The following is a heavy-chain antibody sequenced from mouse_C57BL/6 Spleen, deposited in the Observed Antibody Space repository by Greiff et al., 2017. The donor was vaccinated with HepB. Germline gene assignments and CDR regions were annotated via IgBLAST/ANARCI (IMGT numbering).Heavy chain of an antibody. D-gene: IGHD1-1*02. Sequence: VQLQQPGPVLVKPGASVKMSCKASGYTFTDYYMNWVKQSHGKSLEWIGVINPYNGGTSYNQKFKGKATLTVDKSSSTAYMELNSLTSEDSAVYYCARYYGQIHYFDYWGQGTTLTVSS. CDR1: GYTFTDYY. CDR2: INPYNGGT. J-gene: IGHJ2*01. V-gene: IGHV1-19*01. CDR3: ARYYGQIHYFDY.